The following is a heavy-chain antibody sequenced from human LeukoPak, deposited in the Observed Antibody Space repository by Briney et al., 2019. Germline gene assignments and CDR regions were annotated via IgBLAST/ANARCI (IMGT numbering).Heavy chain of an antibody. D-gene: IGHD6-13*01. CDR3: ARLGWTRGEGIAAAGTGYYYYMDV. V-gene: IGHV7-4-1*02. Sequence: RASVKVSCKASGYTFTSYAMNWVRQAPGQGLEWMGWINTNTGNPTYAQGFTGRFVFSLDTSVSTAYLQISSLKAEDTAVYYCARLGWTRGEGIAAAGTGYYYYMDVWGKGTTVTVSS. CDR2: INTNTGNP. J-gene: IGHJ6*03. CDR1: GYTFTSYA.